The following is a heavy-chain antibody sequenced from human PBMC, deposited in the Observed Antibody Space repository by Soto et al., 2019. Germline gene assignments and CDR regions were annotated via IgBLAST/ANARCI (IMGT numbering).Heavy chain of an antibody. V-gene: IGHV4-59*12. J-gene: IGHJ5*02. CDR3: ARVLRFLEWYPNWFDP. Sequence: PSETLSLTCTVSGGSINSYCWSWIRHPPGKGLEWIGYIYDSGSTYYNPSLKSRATISVDTSKNQFSLKLSSVTAADTAMYYCARVLRFLEWYPNWFDPWGQGTLVTVSS. CDR1: GGSINSYC. D-gene: IGHD3-3*01. CDR2: IYDSGST.